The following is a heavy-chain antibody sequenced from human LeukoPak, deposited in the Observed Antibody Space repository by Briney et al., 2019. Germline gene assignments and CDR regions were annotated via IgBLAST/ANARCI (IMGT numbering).Heavy chain of an antibody. V-gene: IGHV3-53*01. CDR1: GFTVSSNY. D-gene: IGHD3-3*01. Sequence: GGSLRLSCAASGFTVSSNYMSWVRQAPGKGLEWVSVIYSGGSTYYADSVKGRFTISRDNAKNSLYLQMNSLRAEDTAVYYCARTPWDFWSNSMDVWGKGTTVTVSS. CDR3: ARTPWDFWSNSMDV. J-gene: IGHJ6*04. CDR2: IYSGGST.